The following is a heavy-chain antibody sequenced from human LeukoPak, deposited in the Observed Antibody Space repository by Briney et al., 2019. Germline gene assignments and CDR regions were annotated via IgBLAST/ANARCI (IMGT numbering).Heavy chain of an antibody. D-gene: IGHD3-3*01. CDR2: IKSKTDGGTT. CDR3: TVEGPIITIFGVVIVDY. J-gene: IGHJ4*02. V-gene: IGHV3-15*01. Sequence: PGGSLRLSCAASGFTFSNAWMSWVRQAPGKGLEWVGRIKSKTDGGTTDYAAPVKGRFTISRDDSKNTLYLQMNSLKTEDTAVYYCTVEGPIITIFGVVIVDYWGQGTLVTVSS. CDR1: GFTFSNAW.